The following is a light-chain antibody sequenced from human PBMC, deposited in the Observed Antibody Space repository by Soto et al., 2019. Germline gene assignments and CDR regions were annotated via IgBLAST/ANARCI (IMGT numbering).Light chain of an antibody. V-gene: IGKV1-5*03. Sequence: DIQMTQSPSTLSASVGDRVTITCRASQSISSWLAWYQQKPGKAPNLLISKASSLESGVPSRFSGSGSGTDFTLTISSLQPDDFATYYCQQFSSYPYTFGQGTKLEIK. CDR2: KAS. CDR3: QQFSSYPYT. CDR1: QSISSW. J-gene: IGKJ2*01.